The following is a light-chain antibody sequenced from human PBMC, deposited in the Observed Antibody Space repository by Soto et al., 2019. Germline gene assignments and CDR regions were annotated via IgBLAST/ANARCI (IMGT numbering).Light chain of an antibody. CDR2: DAS. CDR1: QSVISS. V-gene: IGKV3-11*01. Sequence: EIVLTQSPATLSLSPWERATLSCRASQSVISSLAWYQQKLGQAPRLLIYDASNRATGIPARFSGSGSGTDFTLTISSLEPEDFAVYYCQQRGNWPSITFGQGTRLEIK. J-gene: IGKJ5*01. CDR3: QQRGNWPSIT.